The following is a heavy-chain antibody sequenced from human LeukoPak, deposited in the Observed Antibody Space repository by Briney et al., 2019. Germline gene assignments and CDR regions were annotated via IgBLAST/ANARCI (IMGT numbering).Heavy chain of an antibody. V-gene: IGHV4-34*01. D-gene: IGHD6-19*01. Sequence: PSETLSLTCAVYGGSFSGYYWSWIRQPPGKGLEWIGEINHSGSTNYNPSLKSRVTISVDTSKNQFSLKLSSVTAADTAVYYCARHKKQWLVRRRGGEIFDYWGQGTLVTVSS. CDR1: GGSFSGYY. CDR3: ARHKKQWLVRRRGGEIFDY. CDR2: INHSGST. J-gene: IGHJ4*02.